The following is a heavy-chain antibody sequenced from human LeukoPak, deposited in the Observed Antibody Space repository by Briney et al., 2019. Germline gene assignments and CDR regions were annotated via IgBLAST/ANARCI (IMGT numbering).Heavy chain of an antibody. CDR3: ARHRGSSWSPYYYYMDV. Sequence: SQSLSLTCPVSGRSISSYYWSWIRQPPGKGLEWNGFIYYSGSTNYNPSLKSRVTISVDTSKNQFSLKLSSVAAADTAVYYCARHRGSSWSPYYYYMDVWGKGTTVTVSS. J-gene: IGHJ6*03. CDR1: GRSISSYY. D-gene: IGHD6-13*01. V-gene: IGHV4-59*08. CDR2: IYYSGST.